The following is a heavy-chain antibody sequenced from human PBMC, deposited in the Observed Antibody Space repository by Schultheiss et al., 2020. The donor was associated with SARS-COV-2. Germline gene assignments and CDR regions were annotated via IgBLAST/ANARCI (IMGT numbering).Heavy chain of an antibody. CDR2: IWDDGTNK. CDR1: GFAFNTYA. J-gene: IGHJ6*02. Sequence: GGSLRLSCAASGFAFNTYAMHWVRQAPGKGLAWVAVIWDDGTNKYYADSVKGRFTISRDNSNNTLFLQMNRLRADDTAVYYCARDGTGGMDGMDIWGQGTTVTVSS. V-gene: IGHV3-33*01. D-gene: IGHD3-16*01. CDR3: ARDGTGGMDGMDI.